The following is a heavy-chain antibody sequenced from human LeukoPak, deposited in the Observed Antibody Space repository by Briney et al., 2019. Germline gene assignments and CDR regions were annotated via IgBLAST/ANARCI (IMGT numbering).Heavy chain of an antibody. V-gene: IGHV1-3*01. CDR3: ARVGEVMVRGFNDAFDI. CDR2: INAGNGNT. D-gene: IGHD3-10*01. J-gene: IGHJ3*02. CDR1: GYTFTSYA. Sequence: GASVKVSCKASGYTFTSYAMHWVRQAPGQRLEWMGWINAGNGNTKYSQKFQGRVTITRDTSASTAYMELSSLRSEDTAVYYCARVGEVMVRGFNDAFDIWGQGTMVTVSS.